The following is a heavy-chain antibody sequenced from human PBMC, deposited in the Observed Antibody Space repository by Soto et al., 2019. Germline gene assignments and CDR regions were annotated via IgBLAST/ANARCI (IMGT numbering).Heavy chain of an antibody. CDR3: TGGYCTGGICYSGYFQH. Sequence: EVQLVQSGGGLVQPGGSLKLSCAASGFTFSGSTVHWVRQASGEGLQWVGRIRSKANDYATTYIASVTGRFTISRDDSRNTAYLQMSDLKTEDTAVYYCTGGYCTGGICYSGYFQHWGQGALVTVFS. V-gene: IGHV3-73*02. D-gene: IGHD2-15*01. CDR2: IRSKANDYAT. CDR1: GFTFSGST. J-gene: IGHJ1*01.